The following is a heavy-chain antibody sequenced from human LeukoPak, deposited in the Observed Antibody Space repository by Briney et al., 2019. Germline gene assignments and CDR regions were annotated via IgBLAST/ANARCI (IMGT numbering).Heavy chain of an antibody. D-gene: IGHD3-10*01. CDR2: ISWNSGSI. V-gene: IGHV3-9*01. Sequence: GGSLRLSCAASGFTFDDYAMHWVRQAPGKGLEWVSVISWNSGSIAYADSVKGRFTISRDNSKNTLYLQMNSLRAEDTAVYYCAKELLLWFGDYWGQGTLVTVSS. CDR1: GFTFDDYA. CDR3: AKELLLWFGDY. J-gene: IGHJ4*02.